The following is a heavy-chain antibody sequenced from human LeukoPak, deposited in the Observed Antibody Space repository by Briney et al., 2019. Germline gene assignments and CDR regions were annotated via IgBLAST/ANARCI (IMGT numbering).Heavy chain of an antibody. Sequence: GGSLRLSCEVSGFTIGNHGMHWVRQAPGKGLEWVAMTSHDGNAEYYADSVKGRLTISRDNSKNTLYLQMNSLTTEDTATYYCAKDWGANNWYNWFDPWGQGTQVTVSS. CDR2: TSHDGNAE. CDR1: GFTIGNHG. D-gene: IGHD1-20*01. J-gene: IGHJ5*02. CDR3: AKDWGANNWYNWFDP. V-gene: IGHV3-30*18.